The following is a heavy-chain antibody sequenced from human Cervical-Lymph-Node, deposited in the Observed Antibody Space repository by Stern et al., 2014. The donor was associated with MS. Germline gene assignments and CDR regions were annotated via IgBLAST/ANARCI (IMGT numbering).Heavy chain of an antibody. V-gene: IGHV4-59*08. CDR3: ARLSTVVDY. D-gene: IGHD4-23*01. CDR2: VYYSGTT. CDR1: GDSISSYY. Sequence: QVQLQESGPGLVKPSETLSLTCTVSGDSISSYYWSWIRQPPGKGLEWIGHVYYSGTTYYNPSLTGRVTISVDTSKKQFSLKLHSVTAADTAVYYCARLSTVVDYWGQGTLVTVSS. J-gene: IGHJ4*02.